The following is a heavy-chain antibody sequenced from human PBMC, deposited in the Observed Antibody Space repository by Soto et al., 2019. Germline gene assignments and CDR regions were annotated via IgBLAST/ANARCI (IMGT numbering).Heavy chain of an antibody. CDR1: GFTFSSYW. V-gene: IGHV3-74*01. J-gene: IGHJ4*02. Sequence: EVQLVESGGGLVQPGGSLRLSCAASGFTFSSYWMHWVRQAPGKALVWVSRINSDGSSTSYADSVKGRFTISRDNAKNTLYLQMNSLRAEDTAVYYCATMFVGGPRYDYWGQGTLVTVSS. CDR3: ATMFVGGPRYDY. D-gene: IGHD3-3*01. CDR2: INSDGSST.